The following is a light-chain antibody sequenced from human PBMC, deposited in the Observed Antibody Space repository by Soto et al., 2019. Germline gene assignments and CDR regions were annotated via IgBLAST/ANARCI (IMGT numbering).Light chain of an antibody. CDR2: GTS. Sequence: AIQMTQSPSSLSASVGDRVTITCRASQDIRSELGWYQQRPGKAPKVLIYGTSNLQSGLPTRFSGSGFGTDVHLTISSQHHEDCVTYYCLQNHSYPLTFGQGTKVESK. J-gene: IGKJ1*01. V-gene: IGKV1-6*01. CDR1: QDIRSE. CDR3: LQNHSYPLT.